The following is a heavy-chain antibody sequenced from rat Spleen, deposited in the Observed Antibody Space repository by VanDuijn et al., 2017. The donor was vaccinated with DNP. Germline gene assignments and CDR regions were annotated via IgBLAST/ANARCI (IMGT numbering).Heavy chain of an antibody. Sequence: EVQLVESGGGLVQPGRSMKLSCAASGITFSDYDMTWVRQAPKKGLEWVATILYDGSYTYYGDSVKGRFTISRDNAKSTLYLQMDSLRSEDSATYYCAKPASYGGYWFAYWGQGTLVTVSS. V-gene: IGHV5-7*01. CDR1: GITFSDYD. D-gene: IGHD1-11*01. J-gene: IGHJ3*01. CDR3: AKPASYGGYWFAY. CDR2: ILYDGSYT.